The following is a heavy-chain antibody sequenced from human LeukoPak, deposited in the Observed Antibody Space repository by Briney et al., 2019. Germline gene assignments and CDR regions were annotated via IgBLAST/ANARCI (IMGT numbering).Heavy chain of an antibody. D-gene: IGHD3-22*01. Sequence: SETLSLTCTVSGGSITGYYWSWIRQPPGKGLEWIGYIYHSGSTYYNPSLKSRVTISVDRSKNQFSLKLSSVTAADTAVYYCARKTSGYWGYWGQGTLVTVSS. V-gene: IGHV4-59*12. CDR2: IYHSGST. J-gene: IGHJ4*02. CDR3: ARKTSGYWGY. CDR1: GGSITGYY.